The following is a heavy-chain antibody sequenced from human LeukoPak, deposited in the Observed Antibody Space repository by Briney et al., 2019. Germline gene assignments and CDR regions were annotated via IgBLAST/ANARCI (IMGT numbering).Heavy chain of an antibody. J-gene: IGHJ3*02. CDR2: IIPIFGTA. CDR1: GGTFSSYA. CDR3: ARGNLLNYYDSSGYAERGAFDI. D-gene: IGHD3-22*01. Sequence: SVRVSCKASGGTFSSYAISWVRQAPGQGLEWMGGIIPIFGTANYAQKFQGRVTITADESTSTAYMELSSLRSEDTAVYYCARGNLLNYYDSSGYAERGAFDIWGQGTMVTVSS. V-gene: IGHV1-69*13.